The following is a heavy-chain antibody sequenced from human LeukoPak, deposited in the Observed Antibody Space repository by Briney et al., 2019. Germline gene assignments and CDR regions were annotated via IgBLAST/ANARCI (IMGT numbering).Heavy chain of an antibody. V-gene: IGHV4-59*11. CDR1: GGSINSHY. CDR2: IYYSGST. D-gene: IGHD1-26*01. Sequence: PSETLSLTRTVSGGSINSHYWSWIRQPPGKGLEWIGHIYYSGSTNYNPSLKSRVTISVDTSKNQFSLKVSSVTAADTAVYYCARVYSGNYCDYWGQGTLVTVSS. J-gene: IGHJ4*02. CDR3: ARVYSGNYCDY.